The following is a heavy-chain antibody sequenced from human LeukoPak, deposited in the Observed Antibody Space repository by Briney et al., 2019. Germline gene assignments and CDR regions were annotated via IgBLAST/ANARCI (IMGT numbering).Heavy chain of an antibody. Sequence: ASVKVSCKASGYTFSSYGISWVRQAPGQGLEWVGRINPYNGNTKYVQKFYDRVSMTTDTSTSTAYMELRRLRSGDTAMYYCARGPRSDYDSSVYYFEFWGQGTLVTVSS. J-gene: IGHJ4*02. CDR1: GYTFSSYG. D-gene: IGHD3-22*01. CDR2: INPYNGNT. CDR3: ARGPRSDYDSSVYYFEF. V-gene: IGHV1-18*01.